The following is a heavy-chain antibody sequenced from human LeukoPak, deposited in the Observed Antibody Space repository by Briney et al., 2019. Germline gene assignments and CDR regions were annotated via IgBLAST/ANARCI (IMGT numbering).Heavy chain of an antibody. CDR3: ARHGVPGILWSWFDP. V-gene: IGHV5-51*01. J-gene: IGHJ5*02. Sequence: GESLEIYCKGSGYSFTSYWIGWVRQMPGKGLEWMGVIYPGDSDTRYSPSFEGPVTISADKSISTAYLQWSSLKASDTAMYFCARHGVPGILWSWFDPWGQGTLVTVPS. CDR1: GYSFTSYW. D-gene: IGHD2-21*01. CDR2: IYPGDSDT.